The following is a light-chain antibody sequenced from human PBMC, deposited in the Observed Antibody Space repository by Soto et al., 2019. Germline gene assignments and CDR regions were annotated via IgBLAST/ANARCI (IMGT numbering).Light chain of an antibody. CDR1: KSVSSSY. CDR2: GAS. V-gene: IGKV3-20*01. J-gene: IGKJ5*01. CDR3: EASRRSPIR. Sequence: VLTQSARTRAVSGKKVDIGSCRVIKSVSSSYLAWYQQKPGQAPRLLIYGASSRATGIPDRFSASVSGTDYDLALRSLEPEDSAVHYREASRRSPIRFGEGTRLEIK.